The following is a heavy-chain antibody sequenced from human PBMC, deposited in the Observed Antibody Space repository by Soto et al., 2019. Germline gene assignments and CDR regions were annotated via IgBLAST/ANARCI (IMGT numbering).Heavy chain of an antibody. CDR2: IRSKAYGGTT. D-gene: IGHD6-13*01. J-gene: IGHJ6*02. CDR1: GFTFGDYA. V-gene: IGHV3-49*04. CDR3: TRNSSIDPVLYYYGMDV. Sequence: GGSLRLSCTASGFTFGDYAMSWVRQAPGKGLEWVGFIRSKAYGGTTEYAASVKGRFTISRDDSKSIAYLQMNSLKTEDTAVYYCTRNSSIDPVLYYYGMDVWGQGTTVTVSS.